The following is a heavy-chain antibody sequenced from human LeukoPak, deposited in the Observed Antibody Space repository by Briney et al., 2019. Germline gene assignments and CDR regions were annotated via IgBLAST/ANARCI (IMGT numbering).Heavy chain of an antibody. D-gene: IGHD3-16*02. CDR3: AKQPTASLSSFQH. J-gene: IGHJ1*01. CDR2: ISGSGGST. V-gene: IGHV3-23*01. Sequence: QAGGSLRLSCAASGFSFSRYAMSWVRQAPGKGLEWVSAISGSGGSTYYADSVKGRFTISTDNSKNTLYLQMNSLRAEDTAVYYCAKQPTASLSSFQHWGQGTLVTVSS. CDR1: GFSFSRYA.